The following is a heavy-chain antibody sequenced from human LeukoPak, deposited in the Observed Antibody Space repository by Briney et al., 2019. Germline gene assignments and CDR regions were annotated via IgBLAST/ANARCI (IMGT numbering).Heavy chain of an antibody. Sequence: GGSLRLSCAASGFALSDYAINWVRQAPGKGLEWVSSISSGATYIYYADSVRGRFTISRDSAKDSVSLQMDSLRAEDTAVYYCTRGRRFCDADCHSWFDSWGRGTLVTVSS. D-gene: IGHD2-21*02. CDR3: TRGRRFCDADCHSWFDS. V-gene: IGHV3-21*01. J-gene: IGHJ5*01. CDR2: ISSGATYI. CDR1: GFALSDYA.